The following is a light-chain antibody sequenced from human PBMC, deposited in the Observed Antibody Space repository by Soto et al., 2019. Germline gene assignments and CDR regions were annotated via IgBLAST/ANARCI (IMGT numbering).Light chain of an antibody. Sequence: EIVITQSPATLSVSTGERVTLSCRARQSVGSNLAWYQQKPGQAPRLLIYGASTRATGIPARFSGSGSETEFTLTISSLQAEDSAVYFCQQYNNWLTWTFGQGTKVDIK. CDR1: QSVGSN. V-gene: IGKV3-15*01. CDR3: QQYNNWLTWT. CDR2: GAS. J-gene: IGKJ1*01.